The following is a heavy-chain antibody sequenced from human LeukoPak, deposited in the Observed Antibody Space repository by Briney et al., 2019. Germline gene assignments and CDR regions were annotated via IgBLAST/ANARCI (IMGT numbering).Heavy chain of an antibody. J-gene: IGHJ4*02. Sequence: SETLSLTCTVPGGSINNYYWSWIRQPPGKGLEWIAYIYETGHTGYNPSLKTRVTISLDTSKNQFSLKLNSVTAADTAVYYCARHFLRGGFDSWGQGTPVAVSS. D-gene: IGHD5-12*01. CDR1: GGSINNYY. CDR3: ARHFLRGGFDS. V-gene: IGHV4-59*08. CDR2: IYETGHT.